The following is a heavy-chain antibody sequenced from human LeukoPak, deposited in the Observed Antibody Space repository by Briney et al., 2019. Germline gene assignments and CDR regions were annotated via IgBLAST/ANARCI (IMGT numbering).Heavy chain of an antibody. CDR3: AREWAGYGIDY. D-gene: IGHD3/OR15-3a*01. CDR1: GGSFSGYY. Sequence: PSETLSLTCAVYGGSFSGYYWSWIRQPPGKGLEWIGEINHSGSTNYNPPLKSRVTISVDTSKNQFSLKLSSVTAADTAVYYCAREWAGYGIDYWGQGTLVTVSS. J-gene: IGHJ4*02. V-gene: IGHV4-34*01. CDR2: INHSGST.